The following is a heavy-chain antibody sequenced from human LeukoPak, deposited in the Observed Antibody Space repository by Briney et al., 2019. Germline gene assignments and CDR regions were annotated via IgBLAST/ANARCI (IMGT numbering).Heavy chain of an antibody. CDR2: IYYSGST. Sequence: PSETLSLTCTVSGGSISSYYWSWIRQPPGKGLEWIGYIYYSGSTNYNPSLKSRVTISVDTSKNQFSLKLSSVTAADTAVYYCARDFRSQNSEYFQHWGQGTLVTVSS. J-gene: IGHJ1*01. CDR3: ARDFRSQNSEYFQH. CDR1: GGSISSYY. V-gene: IGHV4-59*12. D-gene: IGHD1-7*01.